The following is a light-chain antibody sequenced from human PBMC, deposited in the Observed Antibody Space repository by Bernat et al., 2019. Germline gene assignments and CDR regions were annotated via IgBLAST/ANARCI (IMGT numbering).Light chain of an antibody. Sequence: NFMLTQPHSVSESPGKTVTISCTRSSGNIASKYVQWYQQRPGSSPITVIYENKERPSGVPNRFSGSIDSPSNSASLTISGLQSEDDADDFGQSYDDTTVIFGGGTKLTVL. V-gene: IGLV6-57*01. CDR3: QSYDDTTVI. CDR2: ENK. CDR1: SGNIASKY. J-gene: IGLJ2*01.